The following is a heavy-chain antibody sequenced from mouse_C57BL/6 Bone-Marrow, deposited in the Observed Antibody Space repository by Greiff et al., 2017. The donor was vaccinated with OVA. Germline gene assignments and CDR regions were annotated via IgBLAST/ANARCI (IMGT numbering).Heavy chain of an antibody. CDR1: GFTFSSYA. CDR2: ISSGGDYI. J-gene: IGHJ2*01. V-gene: IGHV5-9-1*02. Sequence: EVQGVESGEGLVKPGGSLKLSCAASGFTFSSYAMSWVRQTPEKRLEWVAYISSGGDYIYYADTVKGRFTISRDNARNTLYLQMSSLTSEDTAMYYCTRVEVITTAFDYWGQGTTLTVSS. CDR3: TRVEVITTAFDY. D-gene: IGHD1-1*01.